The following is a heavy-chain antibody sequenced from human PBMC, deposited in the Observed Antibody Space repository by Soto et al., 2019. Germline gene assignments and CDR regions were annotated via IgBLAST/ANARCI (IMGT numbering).Heavy chain of an antibody. V-gene: IGHV1-69*13. D-gene: IGHD6-13*01. Sequence: ASVKVSFKASGGSFSSYVVSLVRQAPGQGLEWMGGIIPIFGTANYAQKFQGRVTITADESTSTAYMELTSLRSEDTAVYYCAKDRGSSLYHWFDPWGQGTLVTVSS. CDR1: GGSFSSYV. CDR2: IIPIFGTA. J-gene: IGHJ5*02. CDR3: AKDRGSSLYHWFDP.